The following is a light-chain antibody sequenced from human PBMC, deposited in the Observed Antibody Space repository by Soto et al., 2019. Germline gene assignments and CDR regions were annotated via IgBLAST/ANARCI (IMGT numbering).Light chain of an antibody. V-gene: IGKV1-12*01. CDR3: QQGKTFPFT. CDR2: PGY. CDR1: HGVSGW. Sequence: IQMTQSPSSVSASVGDTVTLSCQTSHGVSGWLAWYQQKPGQAPTLLIYPGYNLQSGVPSRFSGSGFGTDFSLTITNLQPEDFANYFCQQGKTFPFTFGPGTKVEVK. J-gene: IGKJ3*01.